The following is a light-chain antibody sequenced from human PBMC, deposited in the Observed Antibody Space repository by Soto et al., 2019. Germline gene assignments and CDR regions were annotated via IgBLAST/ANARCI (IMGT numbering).Light chain of an antibody. CDR2: GAS. J-gene: IGKJ3*01. Sequence: EIVLTQSPGTLSLSPGERGTLSCRASQTVSSSYLAWYQQKPGQAPRPLIYGASSRATGIPDRFSGSGSGTDFTLTISRLEPDEFAVYFCQQYGRSAFTFGPGTKVDIK. V-gene: IGKV3-20*01. CDR1: QTVSSSY. CDR3: QQYGRSAFT.